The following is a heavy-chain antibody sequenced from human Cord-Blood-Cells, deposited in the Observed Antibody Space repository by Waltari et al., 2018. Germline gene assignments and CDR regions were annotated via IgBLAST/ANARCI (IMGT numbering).Heavy chain of an antibody. CDR3: ARFRYSSSYYFDY. J-gene: IGHJ4*02. D-gene: IGHD6-6*01. CDR1: GFTFSSYG. CDR2: IWYDGSNK. V-gene: IGHV3-33*01. Sequence: QVQLVESGGGVVQPGRSLRLSCAASGFTFSSYGIHWVRQAPGKGLEWVAVIWYDGSNKYYADSVKGRFTISRDNSKNTLYLQMNSLRAEDTAVYYCARFRYSSSYYFDYWGQGTLVTVSS.